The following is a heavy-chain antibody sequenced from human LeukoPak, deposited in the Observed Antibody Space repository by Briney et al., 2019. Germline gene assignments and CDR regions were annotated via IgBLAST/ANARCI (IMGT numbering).Heavy chain of an antibody. D-gene: IGHD4-23*01. CDR1: GFTFSSYS. CDR2: ISSSSSYI. V-gene: IGHV3-21*01. CDR3: ARDGRRWLVTRSFDY. Sequence: PGGSLRLSCAASGFTFSSYSMNWVRQAPGKGLEWVSSISSSSSYIYYADSVKGRFTISRDNAKNSLYLQMNSLRAEDTAVYYCARDGRRWLVTRSFDYWGQGSLVTVSS. J-gene: IGHJ4*02.